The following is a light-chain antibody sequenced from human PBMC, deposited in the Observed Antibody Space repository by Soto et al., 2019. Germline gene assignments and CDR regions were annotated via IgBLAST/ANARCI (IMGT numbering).Light chain of an antibody. CDR3: QTWSTDIRV. CDR1: SGHNSYA. V-gene: IGLV4-69*01. J-gene: IGLJ3*02. CDR2: VNSDGSH. Sequence: QSVLTQSPSASASLGVSVKLTCTLSSGHNSYAIAWHQQQPEKGPRYLMKVNSDGSHSKGDGIPDRFSGSSSGAERYLTISSLQSEDEADYYCQTWSTDIRVFGGGTKVTVL.